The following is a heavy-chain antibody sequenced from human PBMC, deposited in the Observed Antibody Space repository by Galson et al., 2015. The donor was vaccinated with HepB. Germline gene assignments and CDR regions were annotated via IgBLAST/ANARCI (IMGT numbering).Heavy chain of an antibody. CDR1: GYTFTSYD. CDR3: ARRRQWLGYNWFDP. D-gene: IGHD6-19*01. J-gene: IGHJ5*02. Sequence: SVKVSCKASGYTFTSYDINWVRQATGQGLEWMGWMNPNSGNTGYAQKFQGRVTMTRNTSISTAYMELSSLRSEDTAVYYCARRRQWLGYNWFDPWGQGTLVTVSS. V-gene: IGHV1-8*01. CDR2: MNPNSGNT.